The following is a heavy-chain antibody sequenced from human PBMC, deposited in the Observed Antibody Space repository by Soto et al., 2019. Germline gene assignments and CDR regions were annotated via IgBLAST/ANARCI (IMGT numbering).Heavy chain of an antibody. Sequence: GGSLRLSCAASGFTVSSNYMSWVRQAPGKGLEWVSVIYSGGSTYYADSVKGRFAISRDNSKNTLYLQMNSLRAEDTAVYYCARSGIAVAGDAFDIWGQGTMVTVSS. CDR2: IYSGGST. V-gene: IGHV3-66*01. J-gene: IGHJ3*02. CDR1: GFTVSSNY. D-gene: IGHD6-19*01. CDR3: ARSGIAVAGDAFDI.